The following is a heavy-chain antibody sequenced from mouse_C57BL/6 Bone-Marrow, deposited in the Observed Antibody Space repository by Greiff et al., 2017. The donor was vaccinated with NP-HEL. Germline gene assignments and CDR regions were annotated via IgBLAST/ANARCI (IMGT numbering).Heavy chain of an antibody. D-gene: IGHD1-1*01. CDR3: ARDGAIYYYGSSYVEGTYYFDY. CDR1: GFTFSSYA. J-gene: IGHJ2*01. Sequence: EVQGVESGGGLVKPGGSLKLSCAASGFTFSSYAMSWVRQTPEKRLEWVATISDGGSYTYYPDNVKGRFTISRDNAKNNLYLQMSHLKSEDTAMYYCARDGAIYYYGSSYVEGTYYFDYWGQGTTLTVSS. V-gene: IGHV5-4*01. CDR2: ISDGGSYT.